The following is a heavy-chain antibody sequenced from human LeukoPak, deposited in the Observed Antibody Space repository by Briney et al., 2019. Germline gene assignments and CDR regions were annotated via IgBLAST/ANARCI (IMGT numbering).Heavy chain of an antibody. Sequence: ASVKVSCKASGGNFKIYAVIWVRQAPGQGLEWMGGIIPAFNSPNYAQKLQGRVTFTADEPTSTVYMELSSLRSEDKAVYYCARLQRSSLDPDYYYMDVWGNGTTVIVSS. CDR3: ARLQRSSLDPDYYYMDV. CDR1: GGNFKIYA. D-gene: IGHD6-6*01. V-gene: IGHV1-69*13. J-gene: IGHJ6*03. CDR2: IIPAFNSP.